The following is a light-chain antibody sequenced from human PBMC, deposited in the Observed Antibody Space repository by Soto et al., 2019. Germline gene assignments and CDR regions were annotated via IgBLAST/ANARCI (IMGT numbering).Light chain of an antibody. Sequence: DIVMTQSPDSLAVSLGERATINCKSSQSPPPPPPTTHPLAWYQQRPGQPPKLLIYWASTRESGVPDRFSGSGSGTDFTLTITSLQAEDVAVYYCQQYESTPPTFGQGTKLEIK. CDR3: QQYESTPPT. CDR1: QSPPPPPPTTHP. CDR2: WAS. V-gene: IGKV4-1*01. J-gene: IGKJ2*01.